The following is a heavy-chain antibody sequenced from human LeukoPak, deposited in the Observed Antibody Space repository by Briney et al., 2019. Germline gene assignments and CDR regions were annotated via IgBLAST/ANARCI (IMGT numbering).Heavy chain of an antibody. CDR1: GGSISSGDYY. Sequence: PSQTLSLTCTVSGGSISSGDYYWSWIRQPPGKGLEWIGYIYYSGSTYYNPSLKSRVTISVDTSKNQFSLKLSSVTAADTAVYYCARGSFPGSLGSDYWGQGTLVTVSS. CDR3: ARGSFPGSLGSDY. CDR2: IYYSGST. J-gene: IGHJ4*02. D-gene: IGHD3-16*01. V-gene: IGHV4-30-4*01.